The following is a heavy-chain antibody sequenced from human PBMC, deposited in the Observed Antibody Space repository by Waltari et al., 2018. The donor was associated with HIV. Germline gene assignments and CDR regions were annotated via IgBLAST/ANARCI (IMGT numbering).Heavy chain of an antibody. D-gene: IGHD1-26*01. CDR3: AKESSIGSYFDY. CDR1: GFTFSSYA. Sequence: EVQLLESGGGLVQPGGSLRLSCAASGFTFSSYAMSWVRQAPGSERGWVSAISGGGGSTSYADSVKGRFTISRDNSKNTLYLQMNSLRAGDTAVYYCAKESSIGSYFDYWGQGTLVTVSS. CDR2: ISGGGGST. J-gene: IGHJ4*02. V-gene: IGHV3-23*01.